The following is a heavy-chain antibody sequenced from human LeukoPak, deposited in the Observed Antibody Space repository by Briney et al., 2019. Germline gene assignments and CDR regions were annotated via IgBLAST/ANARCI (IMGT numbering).Heavy chain of an antibody. CDR3: ARVMTTDYYYYMDV. D-gene: IGHD4-17*01. CDR1: GYSISSGYY. V-gene: IGHV4-38-2*02. Sequence: SETLSLTCTVSGYSISSGYYWGWIRQPPGKGLEWIGSIYHSGSTYYNPSLKSRVTMSVDTSKNPFSLKLSSVTAADTAVYYCARVMTTDYYYYMDVWGKGTTVTISS. CDR2: IYHSGST. J-gene: IGHJ6*03.